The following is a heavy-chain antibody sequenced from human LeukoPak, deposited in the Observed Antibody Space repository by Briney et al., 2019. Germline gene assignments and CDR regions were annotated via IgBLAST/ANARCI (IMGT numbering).Heavy chain of an antibody. Sequence: GGSLRRSCAASGFTFSSYSMNWVRQAPGKGLEWVSSISGGGGDTYYAGSVKGRFTISRDNSKNTLYLQMNSLRAEDTAVYYCAKDLAVIAGYSSGWTFDYWGQGTLVTVSS. D-gene: IGHD6-19*01. V-gene: IGHV3-23*01. J-gene: IGHJ4*02. CDR3: AKDLAVIAGYSSGWTFDY. CDR1: GFTFSSYS. CDR2: ISGGGGDT.